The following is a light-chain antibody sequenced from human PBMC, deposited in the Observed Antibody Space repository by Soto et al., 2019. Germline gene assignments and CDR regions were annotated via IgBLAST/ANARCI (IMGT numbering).Light chain of an antibody. J-gene: IGLJ1*01. CDR1: SSNIGAHY. CDR3: GTWDSSLSIFV. CDR2: END. Sequence: QSVLTQPPSESAAPGQMVTMSCSGDSSNIGAHYVSWHQQVPGTAPKLLIYENDKRPSGIPDRFSGSKSGTSATLGITGLQTGDEADYYCGTWDSSLSIFVFGTGTKVTV. V-gene: IGLV1-51*02.